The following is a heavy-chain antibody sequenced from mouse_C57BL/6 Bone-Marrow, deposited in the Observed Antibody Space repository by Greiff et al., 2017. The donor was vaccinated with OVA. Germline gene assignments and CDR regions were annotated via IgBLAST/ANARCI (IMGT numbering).Heavy chain of an antibody. CDR3: TGGGGSSLGFAY. CDR2: IRLKSDNYAT. V-gene: IGHV6-3*01. J-gene: IGHJ3*01. Sequence: EVKVVESGGGLVQPGGSMKLSCVASGFTFSNYWMNWVRQSPEKGLEWVAQIRLKSDNYATHYAESVKGRFTISRDDSKSSVYLQMNNLRAEDTGIYYCTGGGGSSLGFAYWGQGTLVTVSA. D-gene: IGHD1-1*01. CDR1: GFTFSNYW.